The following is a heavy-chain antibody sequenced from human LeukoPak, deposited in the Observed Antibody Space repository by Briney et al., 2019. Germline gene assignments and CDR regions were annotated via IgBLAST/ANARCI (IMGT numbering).Heavy chain of an antibody. V-gene: IGHV4-59*08. CDR3: ARLRADILTGYYTYYYGMDV. D-gene: IGHD3-9*01. CDR2: IYYSGST. Sequence: SETLSLTCAVYDGSFTDYNWSWIRQSPGKGLEWIGYIYYSGSTNYNPSLKSRVTISVDTSKNQFSLKLSSVTAADTAVYYCARLRADILTGYYTYYYGMDVWGQGTTVTVSS. CDR1: DGSFTDYN. J-gene: IGHJ6*02.